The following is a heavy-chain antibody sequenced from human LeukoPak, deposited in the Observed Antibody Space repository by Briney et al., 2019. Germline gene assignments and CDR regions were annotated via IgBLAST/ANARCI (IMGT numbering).Heavy chain of an antibody. D-gene: IGHD2/OR15-2a*01. CDR2: MNPNSGNT. CDR3: ASWGSQFVNDAFDI. Sequence: ASVKVSCKASGYTFTSYDINWVRQATGQGLEWMGWMNPNSGNTGYAQKFQGRVTMTRNTSISTAYMELSSLRSEDTAVYYCASWGSQFVNDAFDIWGQGTMVTVSS. J-gene: IGHJ3*02. CDR1: GYTFTSYD. V-gene: IGHV1-8*01.